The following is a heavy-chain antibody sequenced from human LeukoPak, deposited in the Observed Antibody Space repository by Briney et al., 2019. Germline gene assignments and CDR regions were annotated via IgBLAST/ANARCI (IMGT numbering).Heavy chain of an antibody. V-gene: IGHV3-23*01. J-gene: IGHJ4*02. D-gene: IGHD2-2*01. CDR3: AKDSPGCSSTSCYFHY. Sequence: GGSLRLSCAASGFTFSSYAMSWVRQAPGKGLEWVSGISSGGTTTYYGDSVKGRFTISRDNSKNTLYLQMNSLRADDTAVYYCAKDSPGCSSTSCYFHYWGQGSLVTVSS. CDR1: GFTFSSYA. CDR2: ISSGGTTT.